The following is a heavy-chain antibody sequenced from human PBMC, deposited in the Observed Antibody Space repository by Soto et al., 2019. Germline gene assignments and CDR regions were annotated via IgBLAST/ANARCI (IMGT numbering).Heavy chain of an antibody. V-gene: IGHV3-33*01. J-gene: IGHJ4*02. Sequence: QVQLVESGGGMVQPGRSLRLSCAASGFTFSSYGMHWVRQAPGKGLEWVAVIWYDGSNKYYADSVKGRFTISRDNSKNTLYLQMNSLRAEDTAVYYCARDRQLAGYYFDYWGQGTLVTVSS. CDR1: GFTFSSYG. CDR2: IWYDGSNK. CDR3: ARDRQLAGYYFDY. D-gene: IGHD6-6*01.